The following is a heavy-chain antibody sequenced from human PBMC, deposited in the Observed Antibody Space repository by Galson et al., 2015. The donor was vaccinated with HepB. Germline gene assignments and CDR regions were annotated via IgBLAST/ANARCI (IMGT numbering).Heavy chain of an antibody. V-gene: IGHV3-9*01. CDR1: GFTFDDYA. CDR2: ISWNSGSI. CDR3: AKDMGLVATSTLGGVFDY. D-gene: IGHD5-12*01. J-gene: IGHJ4*02. Sequence: SLRLSCAASGFTFDDYAMHWVRQAPGKGLEWVSGISWNSGSIGYADSVKGRFTISRDNAKNSLYLQMNSLRAEDTALYYCAKDMGLVATSTLGGVFDYWGQGTLVTVSS.